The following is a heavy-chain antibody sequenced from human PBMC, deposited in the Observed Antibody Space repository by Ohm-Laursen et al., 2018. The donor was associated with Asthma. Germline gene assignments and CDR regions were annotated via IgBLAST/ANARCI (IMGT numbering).Heavy chain of an antibody. CDR1: GFTFSSYA. Sequence: GSLRLSCTASGFTFSSYAMHWVRQAPGKGLEYVSAISSNGGSTYYADSVKGRFTISRDNSKNTLYLQMSSLRAEDTAVYYCVKGGYCSGGSCYSAWYYGMDVWGQGTTVTVSS. D-gene: IGHD2-15*01. CDR3: VKGGYCSGGSCYSAWYYGMDV. CDR2: ISSNGGST. J-gene: IGHJ6*02. V-gene: IGHV3-64D*08.